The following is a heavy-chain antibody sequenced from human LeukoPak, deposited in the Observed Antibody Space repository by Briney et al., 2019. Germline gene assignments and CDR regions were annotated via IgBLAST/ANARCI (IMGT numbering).Heavy chain of an antibody. CDR3: ARDRANWGTVWYFDL. CDR2: ISSSGNTV. V-gene: IGHV3-48*03. Sequence: PGGSLRLSCAASGFTFSNFETNWVRQAPGKGLEWISYISSSGNTVYYADSVKGRFTISRDNARNSLYLHMNSLRAEDTAVFYCARDRANWGTVWYFDLWGRGTLVTVSS. D-gene: IGHD7-27*01. CDR1: GFTFSNFE. J-gene: IGHJ2*01.